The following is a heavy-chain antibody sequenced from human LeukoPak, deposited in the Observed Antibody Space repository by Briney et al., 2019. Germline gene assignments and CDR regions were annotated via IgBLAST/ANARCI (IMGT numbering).Heavy chain of an antibody. CDR3: ARGQITIFGVVIIPYYYYGMDV. J-gene: IGHJ6*02. Sequence: ASVKVSCKASGYTFTGYYMHWVRQAPGQGLEWMGWINPNSGGTNYAQKFQGRVTMTRDTSISTAYMELSRLRSDDMAVYYCARGQITIFGVVIIPYYYYGMDVWGQGTTVTVSS. D-gene: IGHD3-3*01. CDR2: INPNSGGT. CDR1: GYTFTGYY. V-gene: IGHV1-2*02.